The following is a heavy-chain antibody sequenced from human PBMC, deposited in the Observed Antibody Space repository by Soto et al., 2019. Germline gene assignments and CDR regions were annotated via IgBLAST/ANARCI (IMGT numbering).Heavy chain of an antibody. D-gene: IGHD2-2*01. CDR2: IYYSGST. CDR3: ARWGLGEDIVVVPAASDAFDI. V-gene: IGHV4-31*03. J-gene: IGHJ3*02. Sequence: SETLSLTCTVSGGSISSGGYYWSWIRKHPGKGLEWIGYIYYSGSTYYNPSLKSRVTISVDTSKNQFSLKLSSVTAADTAVYYCARWGLGEDIVVVPAASDAFDIWGQGTMVTVSS. CDR1: GGSISSGGYY.